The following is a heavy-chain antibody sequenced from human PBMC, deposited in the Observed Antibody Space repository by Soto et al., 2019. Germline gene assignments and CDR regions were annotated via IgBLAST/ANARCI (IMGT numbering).Heavy chain of an antibody. D-gene: IGHD5-18*01. CDR2: IYYSGST. CDR1: GGSISSYY. J-gene: IGHJ6*02. V-gene: IGHV4-59*08. CDR3: ARSGSSYGSFYCYGMDV. Sequence: PSETLSLTCTVSGGSISSYYWSWIRQPPGKGLEWIGYIYYSGSTNYNPSLKSRVTISVDTSKNQFSLKLSSVTAADTAVYYCARSGSSYGSFYCYGMDVWGQGTTVSVSS.